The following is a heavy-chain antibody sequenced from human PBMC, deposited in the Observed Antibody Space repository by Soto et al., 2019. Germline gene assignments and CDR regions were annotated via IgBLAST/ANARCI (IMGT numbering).Heavy chain of an antibody. Sequence: QVTLEESGPTRVKPTQTLTLTCTFSGFSLATSGVGVGWVRRPPGKALERLALIYWDDDKRYSPSLRSRLTVTKDTSRNQVVLTMTNMDPVDTATYYCAHRVGLQGNWNGGYFDFWGQGALVTVSS. CDR1: GFSLATSGVG. D-gene: IGHD1-1*01. CDR2: IYWDDDK. V-gene: IGHV2-5*02. CDR3: AHRVGLQGNWNGGYFDF. J-gene: IGHJ4*02.